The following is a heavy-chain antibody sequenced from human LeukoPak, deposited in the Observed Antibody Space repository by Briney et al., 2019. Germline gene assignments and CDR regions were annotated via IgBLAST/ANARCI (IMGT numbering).Heavy chain of an antibody. Sequence: GGSLRLSCAASGFTFSSYGMHWVRQAPGKGLEWVAVISYDGSNKYYADSVKGRFTISRDNSKNTLYLQMNSLRAEDTAVYYCARARNNYDRSGFSALDYWGQGTLVTVSS. CDR1: GFTFSSYG. D-gene: IGHD3-22*01. CDR2: ISYDGSNK. J-gene: IGHJ4*02. CDR3: ARARNNYDRSGFSALDY. V-gene: IGHV3-30*03.